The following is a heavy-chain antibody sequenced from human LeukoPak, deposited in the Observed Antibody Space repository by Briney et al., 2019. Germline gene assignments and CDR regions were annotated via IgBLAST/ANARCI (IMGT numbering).Heavy chain of an antibody. CDR2: ISDSGDNT. V-gene: IGHV3-23*01. J-gene: IGHJ4*02. Sequence: GGSLRLSCVASGFTFSSYAMSWVRQAPGKGLEWVSTISDSGDNTYYADSVKGRFTISRDNAKNTLYLQMNSLRAEDTAMYYCARRGAVAGTFDYWGQGTLVTVSS. CDR1: GFTFSSYA. D-gene: IGHD6-19*01. CDR3: ARRGAVAGTFDY.